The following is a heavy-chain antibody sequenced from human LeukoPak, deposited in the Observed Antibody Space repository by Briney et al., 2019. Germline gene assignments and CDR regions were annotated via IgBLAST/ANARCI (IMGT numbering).Heavy chain of an antibody. D-gene: IGHD1/OR15-1a*01. J-gene: IGHJ4*02. CDR1: GFTFSSYA. Sequence: GGSLRLSCSASGFTFSSYAMYWVRQAPGKGLEYVSAITTNGVSTYYADSVKGRFTISRDNSKNTLSLQMSSLRAEDTAVYYCVKENNHSPGGDHWGQGTLVTVSS. CDR2: ITTNGVST. CDR3: VKENNHSPGGDH. V-gene: IGHV3-64D*06.